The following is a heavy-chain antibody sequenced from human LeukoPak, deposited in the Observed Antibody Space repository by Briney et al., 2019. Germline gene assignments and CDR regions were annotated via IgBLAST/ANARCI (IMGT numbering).Heavy chain of an antibody. CDR2: IYYSGST. D-gene: IGHD4-17*01. Sequence: SETLSLTCTVSGGSISSYYWSWIRQPPGKGLEWIGYIYYSGSTNYNPSLKSRLTISVDTSKNQFSLKLSSVTASDTAVYYCARDVRRSTVTTGWFDPWGQGTLVTVSS. CDR1: GGSISSYY. V-gene: IGHV4-59*01. CDR3: ARDVRRSTVTTGWFDP. J-gene: IGHJ5*02.